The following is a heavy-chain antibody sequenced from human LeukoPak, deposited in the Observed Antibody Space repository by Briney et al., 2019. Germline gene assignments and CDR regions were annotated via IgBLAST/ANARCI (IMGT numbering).Heavy chain of an antibody. V-gene: IGHV3-53*01. D-gene: IGHD3-10*01. J-gene: IGHJ3*02. Sequence: GGSLRLSCAASGFTVSSNYMSWVRQAPGQGLEWFSVIYRGGSTYYADSLKGRFTISRDNSKNTLYLQMNSLRAEDTAVYYCARDHITMVRGVIYDAFDIWGQGTMVTVSS. CDR2: IYRGGST. CDR3: ARDHITMVRGVIYDAFDI. CDR1: GFTVSSNY.